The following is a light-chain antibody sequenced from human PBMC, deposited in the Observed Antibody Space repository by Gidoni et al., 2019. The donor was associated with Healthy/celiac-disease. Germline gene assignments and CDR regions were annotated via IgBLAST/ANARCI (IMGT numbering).Light chain of an antibody. CDR1: QSVSSRY. Sequence: EIVLTQSPGTLSLSPGERATLSCRASQSVSSRYLACYQQKPGQAPRLLIYGASSRATGIPDRFSGSGSGTDFTLTISRLEPEDFAVYYCQQYGSSPALTFGGGTKVEIK. V-gene: IGKV3-20*01. CDR3: QQYGSSPALT. CDR2: GAS. J-gene: IGKJ4*01.